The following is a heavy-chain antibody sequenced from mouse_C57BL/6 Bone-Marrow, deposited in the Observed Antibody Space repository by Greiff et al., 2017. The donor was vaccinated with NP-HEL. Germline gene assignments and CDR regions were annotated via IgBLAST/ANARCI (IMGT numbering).Heavy chain of an antibody. J-gene: IGHJ3*01. Sequence: EVKLMESEGGLVQPGSSMKLSCTASGFTFSDYYMAWVRQVPEKGLEWVANINYDGSSTYYLDSLKSRFIISRDNAKNILYLQMSSLKPEDTATYYCASDYYGSLWFAYWGQGTLVTVSA. D-gene: IGHD1-1*01. CDR3: ASDYYGSLWFAY. CDR2: INYDGSST. CDR1: GFTFSDYY. V-gene: IGHV5-16*01.